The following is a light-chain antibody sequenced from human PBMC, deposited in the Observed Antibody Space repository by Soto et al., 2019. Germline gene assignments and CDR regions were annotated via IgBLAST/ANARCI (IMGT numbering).Light chain of an antibody. CDR3: AAWDDSLNGYV. CDR2: STN. Sequence: QSVLTQPPSASGTPGQRVTISCSGSSSNIGSNTVNWYQQLPGPAPKLLIYSTNQRPSGVPDRFSCSKSGTSASLAISGLQSEDEADYYCAAWDDSLNGYVFGTGTKLTVL. CDR1: SSNIGSNT. V-gene: IGLV1-44*01. J-gene: IGLJ1*01.